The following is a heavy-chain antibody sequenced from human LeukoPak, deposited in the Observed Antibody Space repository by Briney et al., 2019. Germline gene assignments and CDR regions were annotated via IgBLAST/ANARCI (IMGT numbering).Heavy chain of an antibody. CDR3: VRVTTYYCGSGSYPLFDR. V-gene: IGHV4-30-4*08. Sequence: SQTLSLTCTVSGASITSGDYYWSWIRQPPGKGLEWIGYIYYSGSTYYNPSLKSRVTISVDTSKNQFSLKLNSVTAADTAVYFCVRVTTYYCGSGSYPLFDRWGQGTLVTVSS. J-gene: IGHJ4*02. CDR1: GASITSGDYY. D-gene: IGHD3-10*01. CDR2: IYYSGST.